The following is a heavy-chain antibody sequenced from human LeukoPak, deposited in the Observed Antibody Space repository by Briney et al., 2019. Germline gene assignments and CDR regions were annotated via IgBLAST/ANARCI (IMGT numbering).Heavy chain of an antibody. J-gene: IGHJ4*02. CDR2: ISGSGGST. V-gene: IGHV3-23*01. CDR3: AKRPRAGWAHDY. Sequence: GGSLRLSCAASGFSFNAFGMHWVRQAPGKGLEWVSAISGSGGSTYYADSVKGRFTISRDNSKNTLYLQMNSLRAEDTAVYYCAKRPRAGWAHDYWGQGTLVTVSS. D-gene: IGHD1-26*01. CDR1: GFSFNAFG.